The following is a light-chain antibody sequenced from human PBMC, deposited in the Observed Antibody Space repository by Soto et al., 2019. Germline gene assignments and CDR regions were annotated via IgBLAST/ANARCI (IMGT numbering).Light chain of an antibody. V-gene: IGLV4-69*01. CDR2: LNSDGSH. CDR1: SGHSSYA. J-gene: IGLJ2*01. CDR3: QTWATGPYVV. Sequence: QPVLTQSPSASASLGASVKLTCTLSSGHSSYAIAWHQQQPEKGPRYLMKLNSDGSHSKGDGIPDRFSGSSSGAERYLTISGLQSEDEADYYCQTWATGPYVVFGGGTKVTVL.